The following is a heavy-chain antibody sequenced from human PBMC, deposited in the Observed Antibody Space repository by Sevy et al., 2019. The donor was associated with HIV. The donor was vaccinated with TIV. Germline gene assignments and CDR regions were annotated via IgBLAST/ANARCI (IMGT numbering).Heavy chain of an antibody. CDR1: GYRFTDYY. J-gene: IGHJ4*02. Sequence: ASVKVSCKASGYRFTDYYLHWVRRAPGQGLEWMGWINPKSGGTKFAQKFQDRVTMTRDTSIGTVYMEVNRLKSDDTAIYYCAGSDSSGCLGYWGQGSLVTVSS. CDR2: INPKSGGT. CDR3: AGSDSSGCLGY. V-gene: IGHV1-2*02. D-gene: IGHD3-22*01.